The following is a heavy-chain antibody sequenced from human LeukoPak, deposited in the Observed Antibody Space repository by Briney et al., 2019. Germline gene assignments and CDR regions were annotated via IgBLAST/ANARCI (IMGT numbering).Heavy chain of an antibody. CDR2: ISWNSGSI. J-gene: IGHJ6*02. Sequence: GRSLRLSCAASGFTFDDYAMHWVRQAPGKGLEWVSGISWNSGSIGYADSVKGRFTISRDNAKNSLYLQMNSLRAEDTALYYCAKEGDHQYSYGLYYYYYGMDVWGQGTTVTVSS. CDR3: AKEGDHQYSYGLYYYYYGMDV. CDR1: GFTFDDYA. V-gene: IGHV3-9*01. D-gene: IGHD5-18*01.